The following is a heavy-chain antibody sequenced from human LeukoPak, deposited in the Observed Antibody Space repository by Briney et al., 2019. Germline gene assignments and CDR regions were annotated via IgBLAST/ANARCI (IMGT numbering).Heavy chain of an antibody. CDR1: GYTFTSYD. CDR2: MNPNSGNT. J-gene: IGHJ4*02. D-gene: IGHD3-3*01. V-gene: IGHV1-8*03. CDR3: ARHGYDFWSGYSVFDY. Sequence: ASVKVSCKASGYTFTSYDINWVRQATGQGLEWMGWMNPNSGNTGYAQKFQGRVTITRITSISTAYMELSSLRSEDTAVYYCARHGYDFWSGYSVFDYWGQGTLVTVSS.